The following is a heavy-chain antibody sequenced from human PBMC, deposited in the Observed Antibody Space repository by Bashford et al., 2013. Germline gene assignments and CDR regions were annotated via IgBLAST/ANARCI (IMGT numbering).Heavy chain of an antibody. D-gene: IGHD2-21*02. J-gene: IGHJ5*02. V-gene: IGHV3-30*18. CDR3: AKEYDCGGDCYPLNWFDP. Sequence: GGSLRLSCAASGFTFSSYGMHWVRQAPGKGLEWVAVISYDGSNKYYADSVKGRFTISRDNSKNTLYLQMNSLRAEDTAVYYCAKEYDCGGDCYPLNWFDPWGQGTLVTVSS. CDR2: ISYDGSNK. CDR1: GFTFSSYG.